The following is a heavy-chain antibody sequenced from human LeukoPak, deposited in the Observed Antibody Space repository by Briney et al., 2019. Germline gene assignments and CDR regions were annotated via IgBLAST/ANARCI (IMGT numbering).Heavy chain of an antibody. CDR3: ARGPSCSGVYWYSRPLSY. D-gene: IGHD2-15*01. CDR2: ISFNSGGT. V-gene: IGHV1-2*02. CDR1: VYPFTDYY. Sequence: SSVTVSLQASVYPFTDYYLHLVRQAPAQGREWVGWISFNSGGTNCAKKFQGRVTLTRDTSISTAYMELSSLRSDDTAIYYCARGPSCSGVYWYSRPLSYWGQGTLVTVSS. J-gene: IGHJ4*02.